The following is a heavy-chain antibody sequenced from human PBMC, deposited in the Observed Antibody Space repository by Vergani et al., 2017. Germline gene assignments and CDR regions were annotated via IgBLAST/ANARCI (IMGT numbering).Heavy chain of an antibody. Sequence: QVQLVQSGAEVKKPGASVKVSCKASGYTFTSYGISWVRQAPGQGLEWMGWISAYNGNTNYAQKLQGRVTMTTETSTSTAYMELRSLRSDDTAVYYCARVPHVVVVVAATQIDYWGQGTLVTVSS. V-gene: IGHV1-18*01. J-gene: IGHJ4*02. CDR3: ARVPHVVVVVAATQIDY. D-gene: IGHD2-15*01. CDR1: GYTFTSYG. CDR2: ISAYNGNT.